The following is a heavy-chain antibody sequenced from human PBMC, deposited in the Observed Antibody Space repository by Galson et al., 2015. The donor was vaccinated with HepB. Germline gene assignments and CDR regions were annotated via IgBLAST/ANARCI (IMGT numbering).Heavy chain of an antibody. CDR1: GYTLTELS. V-gene: IGHV1-24*01. CDR2: FDPEDGET. D-gene: IGHD3-9*01. CDR3: ALGAYYDILTGFDY. Sequence: SVKVSCKVSGYTLTELSMHWVRQAPGKGLEWMGGFDPEDGETIYAQKFQGRVTITRDTSASTAYMELSSLRSEDTAVYYCALGAYYDILTGFDYWGQGTLVTVSS. J-gene: IGHJ4*02.